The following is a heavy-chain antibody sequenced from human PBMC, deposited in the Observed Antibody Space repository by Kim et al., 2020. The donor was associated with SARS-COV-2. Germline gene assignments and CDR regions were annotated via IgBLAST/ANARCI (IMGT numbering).Heavy chain of an antibody. CDR2: ISGSGGAT. D-gene: IGHD5-12*01. V-gene: IGHV3-23*01. Sequence: GGSLRLSCAASGFTFGSYAMTWVRQAPGKGLEWVSGISGSGGATYYADSVKGRVTISRDNSKITVYLQMNSLRAEDTAIYYCAKGWLATKVTKEVENSWGQGTRVTVSS. CDR1: GFTFGSYA. CDR3: AKGWLATKVTKEVENS. J-gene: IGHJ4*02.